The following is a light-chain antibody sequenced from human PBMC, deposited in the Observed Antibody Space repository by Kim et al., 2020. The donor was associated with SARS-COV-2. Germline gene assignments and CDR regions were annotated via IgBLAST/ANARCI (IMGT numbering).Light chain of an antibody. Sequence: QSALTQPHSVSGSPGQSVTISCTGTSSDVGGYNYVSWYQQHPGKAPKLMIYDVSKRPSGVPDRFSGSKSGNTASLTISGLQAEDEADYYCCSYAGSYTLWVFGGGTQLTVL. J-gene: IGLJ3*02. V-gene: IGLV2-11*01. CDR3: CSYAGSYTLWV. CDR2: DVS. CDR1: SSDVGGYNY.